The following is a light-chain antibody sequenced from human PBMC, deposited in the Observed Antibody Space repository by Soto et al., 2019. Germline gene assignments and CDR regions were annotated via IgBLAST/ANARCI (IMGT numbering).Light chain of an antibody. J-gene: IGLJ7*01. V-gene: IGLV2-23*01. CDR3: CSYAGSLAV. CDR2: EGS. CDR1: SSDVGSYNL. Sequence: QSALTQPASVSGSPGQSITISCTGTSSDVGSYNLVSWYQQHPGKAPKLMIYEGSKRPSGVSNRFSGSKSGNTASLTISGLRAEDGADYYCCSYAGSLAVFGGGTQLPVL.